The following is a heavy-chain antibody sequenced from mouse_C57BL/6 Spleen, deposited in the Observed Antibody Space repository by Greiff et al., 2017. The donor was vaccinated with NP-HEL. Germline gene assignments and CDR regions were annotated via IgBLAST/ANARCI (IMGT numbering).Heavy chain of an antibody. CDR1: GFSLTSYG. D-gene: IGHD2-5*01. CDR2: IWSDGST. CDR3: ARGGYSNYNAMDY. J-gene: IGHJ4*01. Sequence: VQGVESGPGLVAPSQSLSITCTVSGFSLTSYGVHWVRQPPGKGLEWLVVIWSDGSTTYNSALKSRLSISKDNSKSQVFLKMNSLQTDDTAMYYCARGGYSNYNAMDYWGQGTSVTVSS. V-gene: IGHV2-6*03.